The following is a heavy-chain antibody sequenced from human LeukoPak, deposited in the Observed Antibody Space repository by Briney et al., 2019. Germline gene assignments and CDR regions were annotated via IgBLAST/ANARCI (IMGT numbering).Heavy chain of an antibody. CDR1: GGSISSYY. CDR2: IYCSGST. V-gene: IGHV4-59*12. CDR3: ARGVSPDYDFWSGYYYYFDY. J-gene: IGHJ4*02. D-gene: IGHD3-3*01. Sequence: PSETLSLTCTVSGGSISSYYWSWIRQPPGKGLEWIGYIYCSGSTNYNPSLKSRVTISVDTSKNQFSLKLSSVTAADTAVYYCARGVSPDYDFWSGYYYYFDYWGQGTLVTVSS.